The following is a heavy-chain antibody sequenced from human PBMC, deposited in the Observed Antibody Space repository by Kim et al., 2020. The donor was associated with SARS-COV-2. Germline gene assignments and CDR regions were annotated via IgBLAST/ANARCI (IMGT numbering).Heavy chain of an antibody. Sequence: GGSLRLSCAASGFTFDNYDIHWVRQAPGKGLEWVSGISWNSGRVGYAESVKGRFTISRDNAKNSLYLQMNSLRPEDTALYYCAKDLISRGTTFHPYFDYWGHGTLVTVPS. CDR3: AKDLISRGTTFHPYFDY. D-gene: IGHD3-16*01. J-gene: IGHJ4*01. V-gene: IGHV3-9*01. CDR1: GFTFDNYD. CDR2: ISWNSGRV.